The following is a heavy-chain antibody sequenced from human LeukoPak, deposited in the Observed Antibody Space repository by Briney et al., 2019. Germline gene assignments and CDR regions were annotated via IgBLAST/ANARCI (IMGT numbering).Heavy chain of an antibody. CDR2: ISYIGST. CDR1: DDSFSSHY. D-gene: IGHD4-17*01. Sequence: KTSETLSLTCAVSDDSFSSHYWTWIRQPPGKGLEWIGYISYIGSTNYNPSLKSRVTISIDTSRNQFSLRLSSVTAADTVVYYCARDLVTVTKGFDIWGQGTMVSVSS. V-gene: IGHV4-59*11. CDR3: ARDLVTVTKGFDI. J-gene: IGHJ3*02.